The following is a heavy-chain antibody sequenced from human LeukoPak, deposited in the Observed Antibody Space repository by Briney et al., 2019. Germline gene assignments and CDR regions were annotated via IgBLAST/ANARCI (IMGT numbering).Heavy chain of an antibody. CDR3: ARRLPAAGTLDY. CDR1: GGSISSSNYY. Sequence: SETLSLTCTVSGGSISSSNYYWGWIRQPPGKGLEWIGSIFYSGSTFYNPSLKSRVTMSVDTSKNQFSLKLSSVTAADTAVYYCARRLPAAGTLDYWGQGTLVTVSS. V-gene: IGHV4-39*01. J-gene: IGHJ4*02. CDR2: IFYSGST. D-gene: IGHD6-13*01.